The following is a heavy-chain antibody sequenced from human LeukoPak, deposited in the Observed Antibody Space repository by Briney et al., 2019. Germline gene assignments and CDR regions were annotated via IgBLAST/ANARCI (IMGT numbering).Heavy chain of an antibody. V-gene: IGHV4-59*01. CDR3: ARERGDYSAFDI. D-gene: IGHD4-17*01. CDR2: IYYSGST. CDR1: GGSISGYY. J-gene: IGHJ3*02. Sequence: ASETLSLTCTVSGGSISGYYWSWIRQPPGKGLEWIGYIYYSGSTNYNPSLKSRVTISVDTSKNQFSLKLSPVTAADTAVYYCARERGDYSAFDIWGQGTMVTVSS.